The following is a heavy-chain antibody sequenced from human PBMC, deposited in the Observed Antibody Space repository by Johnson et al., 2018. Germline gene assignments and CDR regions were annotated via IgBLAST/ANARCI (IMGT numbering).Heavy chain of an antibody. J-gene: IGHJ6*03. CDR2: ISITGTTL. Sequence: QVRLVESGGGLVKPGGSLRLSCAASGFTFSDYDMSWIRQAPGQGLVWVSYISITGTTLYYADSVKGRITISRDHSKNALVLQMNSLRDEDTAVYYCARLGSSTYYYYYYMDVWGKGTTVTVSS. CDR3: ARLGSSTYYYYYYMDV. D-gene: IGHD2-2*01. V-gene: IGHV3-11*04. CDR1: GFTFSDYD.